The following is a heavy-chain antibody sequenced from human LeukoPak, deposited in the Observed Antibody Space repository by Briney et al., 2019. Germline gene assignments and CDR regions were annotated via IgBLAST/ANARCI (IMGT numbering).Heavy chain of an antibody. Sequence: GESLKISCKGSGYSFTSYWIGWVRQMPGKGLEWMGIIYPGDSDTRYSPSFQGQVTISADKSISTAYLQWSSLKASDTAMYYCARQFTGYSSSWYQGWFDPWGQGTLVTVSS. V-gene: IGHV5-51*01. CDR1: GYSFTSYW. CDR2: IYPGDSDT. D-gene: IGHD6-13*01. J-gene: IGHJ5*02. CDR3: ARQFTGYSSSWYQGWFDP.